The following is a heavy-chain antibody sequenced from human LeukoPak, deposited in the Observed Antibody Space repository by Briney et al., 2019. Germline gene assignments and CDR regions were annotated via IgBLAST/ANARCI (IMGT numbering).Heavy chain of an antibody. D-gene: IGHD2-15*01. CDR3: ARLGYCSGGSCYPYYYYYYMDV. V-gene: IGHV4-34*01. J-gene: IGHJ6*03. CDR1: GGSFSGYY. CDR2: INHSGST. Sequence: SETLSLTCAVYGGSFSGYYWSWIRQPPGKGLEWIGEINHSGSTNYNPSLKSRVTISVDTSKNQFSLKLSSVTAADTAVYYCARLGYCSGGSCYPYYYYYYMDVWGKGTTVTVSS.